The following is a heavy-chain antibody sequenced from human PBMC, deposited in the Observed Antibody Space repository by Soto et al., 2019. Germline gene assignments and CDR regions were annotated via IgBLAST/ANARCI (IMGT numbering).Heavy chain of an antibody. Sequence: EVQLVQSGGDLVQPGGSLRLSCVASGFTFSTYWMTWVRQAPGMGLEWVAGIKEDASEEVYVDSVKGRFSISRDNAKNSLSLQLTSRRAGDTAVYYCATAISSPFSNFESWGRGSLATFS. J-gene: IGHJ4*02. CDR3: ATAISSPFSNFES. CDR2: IKEDASEE. D-gene: IGHD3-3*01. V-gene: IGHV3-7*01. CDR1: GFTFSTYW.